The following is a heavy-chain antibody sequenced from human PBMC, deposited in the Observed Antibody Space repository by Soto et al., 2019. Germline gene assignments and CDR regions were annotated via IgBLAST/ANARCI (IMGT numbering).Heavy chain of an antibody. CDR3: ARDWGGPTRTRCVAPDY. D-gene: IGHD2-21*01. V-gene: IGHV3-33*01. Sequence: QEQLVESGGGVVQPGRSLRLSCEASGFTFSDYGWHWVRQAPGKGLEWVAVIWYDGSDKYYTDSAKGRFTISRDNSKKTLYLQMNSLRADDTAVYYCARDWGGPTRTRCVAPDYWGQGTLVTVSS. J-gene: IGHJ4*02. CDR2: IWYDGSDK. CDR1: GFTFSDYG.